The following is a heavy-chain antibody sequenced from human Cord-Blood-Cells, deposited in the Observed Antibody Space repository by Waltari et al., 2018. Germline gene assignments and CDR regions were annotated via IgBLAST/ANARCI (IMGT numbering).Heavy chain of an antibody. CDR3: ARDHVGATNDY. CDR1: GLTFSRYR. D-gene: IGHD1-26*01. V-gene: IGHV3-74*01. CDR2: INSDGSST. J-gene: IGHJ4*02. Sequence: EVQLGESGGGLVQAVGSLRHSFAATGLTFSRYRMHWVRQAPGMGLVLVSRINSDGSSTSYADSVKGRFTISRDNAKNTLYLQMNSLRAEDTAVYYCARDHVGATNDYWGQGTLVTVSS.